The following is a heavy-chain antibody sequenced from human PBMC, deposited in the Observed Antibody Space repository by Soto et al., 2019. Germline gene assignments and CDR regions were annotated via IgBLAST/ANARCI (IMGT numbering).Heavy chain of an antibody. CDR1: GGSISSYY. V-gene: IGHV4-59*01. J-gene: IGHJ4*02. D-gene: IGHD6-6*01. Sequence: SETLSLTCTVSGGSISSYYLSWIRQPPGKGLEWIGYIYYSESTNYNPSLKSRVTISVDTSKNQFSLKLSSVTAADTAVYYCARVVASSSFIFDYWGQGTLVTVSS. CDR2: IYYSEST. CDR3: ARVVASSSFIFDY.